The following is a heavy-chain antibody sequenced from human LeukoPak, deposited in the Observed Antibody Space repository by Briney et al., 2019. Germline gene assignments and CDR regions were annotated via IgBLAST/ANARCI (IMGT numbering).Heavy chain of an antibody. CDR3: AREWFYGDYGYYYYGMDV. Sequence: ASVKVSCKASGGTFSSYAISWVRQAPGQGLEWMGGTIPIFGTANYAQKFQGRVTITADESTSTAYMELSSLRSEDTAVYYCAREWFYGDYGYYYYGMDVWGQGTTVTVSS. CDR2: TIPIFGTA. D-gene: IGHD4-17*01. V-gene: IGHV1-69*13. CDR1: GGTFSSYA. J-gene: IGHJ6*02.